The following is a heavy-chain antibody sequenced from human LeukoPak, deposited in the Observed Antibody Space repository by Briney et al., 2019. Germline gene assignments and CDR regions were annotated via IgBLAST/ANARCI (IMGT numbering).Heavy chain of an antibody. Sequence: GGSLRLSCAASGFTFSSYTMNWVRQAPGKGLEWVSSISSSSSHIYYADSVKGRFTISRDNAKNSLYLQMNSLRADDTAVYYCARMLRGVINPCDHWGQGTLVTVSS. CDR2: ISSSSSHI. V-gene: IGHV3-21*04. CDR1: GFTFSSYT. D-gene: IGHD3-10*01. J-gene: IGHJ4*02. CDR3: ARMLRGVINPCDH.